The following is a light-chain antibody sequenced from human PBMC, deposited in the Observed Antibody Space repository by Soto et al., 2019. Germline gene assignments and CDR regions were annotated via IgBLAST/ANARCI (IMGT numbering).Light chain of an antibody. V-gene: IGLV3-21*02. Sequence: SYELTQPPSVSVAPGQTAEITCGGNRFGSTGVTWYQQKPGQAPVLVVYDDSDRPTGIPERFSGSNSGNTATLTISRVEAGDEADYYCQVWDSSSDHHWVFGGGTKLTVL. CDR3: QVWDSSSDHHWV. J-gene: IGLJ3*02. CDR1: RFGSTG. CDR2: DDS.